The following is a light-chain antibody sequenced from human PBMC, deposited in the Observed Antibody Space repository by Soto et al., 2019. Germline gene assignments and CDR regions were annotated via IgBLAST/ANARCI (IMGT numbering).Light chain of an antibody. CDR1: ESISNW. Sequence: DIQMTQSPSTLSASVGDRVTITCRASESISNWLAWYQHKPGTAPKLLIYHASILETAVPSRFSANGSGTEFTLTISSLQPSDFATYYCQQYRTYAFGQGTKVDIK. CDR2: HAS. J-gene: IGKJ1*01. V-gene: IGKV1-5*01. CDR3: QQYRTYA.